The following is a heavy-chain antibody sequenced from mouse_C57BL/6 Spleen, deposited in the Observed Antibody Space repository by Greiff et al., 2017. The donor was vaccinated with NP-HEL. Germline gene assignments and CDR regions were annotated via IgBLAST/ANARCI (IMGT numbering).Heavy chain of an antibody. CDR1: GYTFTSYW. Sequence: QVQLQQPGAELVRPGSSVKLSCKASGYTFTSYWMHWVKQRPIQGLEWIGNIDPSDSETHYNQKFKDKATLTVDKSSSTAYMQLSSLTSEDSAVYYCARKDNDGYGMDYWGQGTSVTVSS. J-gene: IGHJ4*01. CDR3: ARKDNDGYGMDY. CDR2: IDPSDSET. V-gene: IGHV1-52*01. D-gene: IGHD2-3*01.